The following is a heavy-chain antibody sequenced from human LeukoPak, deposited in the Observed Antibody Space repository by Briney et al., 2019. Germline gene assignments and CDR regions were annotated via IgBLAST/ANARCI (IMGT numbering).Heavy chain of an antibody. V-gene: IGHV4-39*01. CDR3: ARGTSMVRGVPLYYFDY. CDR2: IYYSGST. Sequence: PSETLSLTCTVSGVSISSSSYYWGWLRQPPGKGLEWIGSIYYSGSTYYNPSLKSRVTISVDTSKNQFSLKLSSVTAADTAVYYCARGTSMVRGVPLYYFDYWGQGTLVTVSS. D-gene: IGHD3-10*01. J-gene: IGHJ4*02. CDR1: GVSISSSSYY.